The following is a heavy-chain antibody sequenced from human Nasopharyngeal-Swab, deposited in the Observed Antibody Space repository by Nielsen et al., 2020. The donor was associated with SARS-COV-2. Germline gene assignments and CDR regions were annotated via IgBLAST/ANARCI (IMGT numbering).Heavy chain of an antibody. CDR2: IYHSGST. Sequence: WIRQPPGKGLEWIGEIYHSGSTNYNPSLKSRVTISVDKSKNQFSLKLSSVTAADTAVYYSASLYSSGWPRPGYWGQGTLVTVSS. D-gene: IGHD6-19*01. CDR3: ASLYSSGWPRPGY. J-gene: IGHJ4*02. V-gene: IGHV4-4*02.